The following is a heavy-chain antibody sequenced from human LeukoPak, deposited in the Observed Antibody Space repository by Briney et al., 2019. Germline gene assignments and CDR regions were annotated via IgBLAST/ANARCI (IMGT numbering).Heavy chain of an antibody. CDR3: ARVSIMITFGGVIESPLFDY. CDR2: ISPYNGNT. D-gene: IGHD3-16*02. V-gene: IGHV1-18*01. CDR1: GYTFTSYG. Sequence: ASVKVSCKASGYTFTSYGISWVRQAPGQGLEWMGWISPYNGNTNYAQKLQGRVTMTTDTSTSTAFMELRSLRSDDTAVYYCARVSIMITFGGVIESPLFDYWGQGTLVTVSS. J-gene: IGHJ4*02.